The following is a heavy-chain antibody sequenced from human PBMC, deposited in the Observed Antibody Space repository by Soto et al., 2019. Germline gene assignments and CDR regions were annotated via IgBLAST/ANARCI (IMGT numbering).Heavy chain of an antibody. V-gene: IGHV4-59*01. J-gene: IGHJ5*02. Sequence: QVQLQESGPGLLRPSETLSLTCTVSGVSIDNFFWSWIRQTPGKGLECIGYVSQGGTTAYMSEGEHTSYNPSLESRATISLDLPKNQFSLKLTSVTAADTAVYYCARDRGGITVSSKPLGEWFDPWGQGTLVTVSS. D-gene: IGHD3-16*01. CDR2: VSQGGTTAYMSEGEHT. CDR3: ARDRGGITVSSKPLGEWFDP. CDR1: GVSIDNFF.